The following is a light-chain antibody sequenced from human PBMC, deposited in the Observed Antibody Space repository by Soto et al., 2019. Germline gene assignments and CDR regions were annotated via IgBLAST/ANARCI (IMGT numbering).Light chain of an antibody. CDR2: AVS. V-gene: IGLV2-11*01. CDR3: CSYAGYYTLV. J-gene: IGLJ2*01. CDR1: SSDVGSYNY. Sequence: QSVLTQPRSVSGSPGQSVTISCTGTSSDVGSYNYVSWYQQHPGKAPKLIIYAVSGRPSGVPDRFSGSKSGNTASLTISGLQADDEADYYCCSYAGYYTLVFGGGTKLTVL.